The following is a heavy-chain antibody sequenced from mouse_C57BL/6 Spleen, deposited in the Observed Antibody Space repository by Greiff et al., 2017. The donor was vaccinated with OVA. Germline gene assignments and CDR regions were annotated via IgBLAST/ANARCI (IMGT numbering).Heavy chain of an antibody. J-gene: IGHJ2*01. Sequence: EVKLEESGGGLVQPGGSMKLSCVASGFTFSNYWMNWVRQSPEKGLEWVAQIRLKSDNYATHYAESVKGRFTISRDDSKSSVYLQMNNVRAEDTGIYYCTPLTAFDYWGQGTTLTVSS. CDR1: GFTFSNYW. V-gene: IGHV6-3*01. CDR2: IRLKSDNYAT. CDR3: TPLTAFDY. D-gene: IGHD4-1*01.